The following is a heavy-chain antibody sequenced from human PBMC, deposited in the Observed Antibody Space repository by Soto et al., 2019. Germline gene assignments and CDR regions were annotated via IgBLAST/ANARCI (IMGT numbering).Heavy chain of an antibody. CDR3: AKDSGSWSDFDY. CDR2: IRDSDGTT. D-gene: IGHD6-13*01. V-gene: IGHV3-23*01. Sequence: GGSLRLSCAASGFTFRNYAMAWVRQAPGKGLQWVSGIRDSDGTTWYADSVKGRFIISRDISENTLYLQMNSLRAEDTAVYYCAKDSGSWSDFDYWGQGTLVTVSS. J-gene: IGHJ4*02. CDR1: GFTFRNYA.